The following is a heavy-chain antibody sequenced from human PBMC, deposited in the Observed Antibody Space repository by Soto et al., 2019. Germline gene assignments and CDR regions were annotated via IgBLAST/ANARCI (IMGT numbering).Heavy chain of an antibody. CDR1: GGTFSSYA. J-gene: IGHJ3*02. Sequence: SVKVSCKASGGTFSSYAISWVRQAPGQGLEWMGGIIPIFGTANYAQKFQGRVTITADESMSTAYMELSSLRSEDTAVYYCARDSGIYSGYAFDIWGQGTMVTVSS. CDR3: ARDSGIYSGYAFDI. D-gene: IGHD1-26*01. CDR2: IIPIFGTA. V-gene: IGHV1-69*13.